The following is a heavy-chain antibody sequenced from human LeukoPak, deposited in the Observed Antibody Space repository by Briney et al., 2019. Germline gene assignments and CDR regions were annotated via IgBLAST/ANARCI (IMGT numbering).Heavy chain of an antibody. Sequence: GRSQRPSHPASAPTLPDQSVSCARLAPGKGLESLGFISSQPYTAVTEYAPSVGEPFTISRDDSKGIAYLQMNSLKSEDTAVYYCARHRVLTLDYWGRGTLVSVSS. D-gene: IGHD1-14*01. CDR3: ARHRVLTLDY. J-gene: IGHJ4*02. V-gene: IGHV3-49*04. CDR1: APTLPDQS. CDR2: ISSQPYTAVT.